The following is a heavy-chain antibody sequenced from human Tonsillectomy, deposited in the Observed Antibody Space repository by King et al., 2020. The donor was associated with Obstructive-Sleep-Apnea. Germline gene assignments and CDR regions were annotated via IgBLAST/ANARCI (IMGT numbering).Heavy chain of an antibody. V-gene: IGHV1-46*01. CDR2: INPSGGST. D-gene: IGHD3-22*01. J-gene: IGHJ6*02. CDR1: GYTFTSYY. CDR3: ARNYYDSSGYPYYYYYYGMDV. Sequence: VQLVESGAEVKKPGASVKVSCKASGYTFTSYYMHWVRQAPGQGLEWMGIINPSGGSTSYAQKFQGRVTMTRDTFTSTVYMELSSLRSEDSAVYYCARNYYDSSGYPYYYYYYGMDVWGQGTTVTVSS.